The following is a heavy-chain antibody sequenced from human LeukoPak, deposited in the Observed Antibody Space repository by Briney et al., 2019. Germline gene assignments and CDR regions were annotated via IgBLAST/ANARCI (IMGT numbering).Heavy chain of an antibody. J-gene: IGHJ4*02. V-gene: IGHV1-18*01. CDR1: GYTFTSYG. D-gene: IGHD2-15*01. CDR3: ARDLAPCSGGSCGATGFDY. CDR2: ISAYNGNT. Sequence: GASVKVSCKASGYTFTSYGISWVRQAPGQGLEWMGWISAYNGNTNYAQKLQGRVTMTTDTSTSTAYMELRSLRSDDTAVYYCARDLAPCSGGSCGATGFDYWGQGTLVTVSS.